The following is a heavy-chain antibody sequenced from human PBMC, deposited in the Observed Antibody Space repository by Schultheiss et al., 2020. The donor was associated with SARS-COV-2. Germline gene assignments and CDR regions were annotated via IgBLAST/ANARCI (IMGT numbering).Heavy chain of an antibody. Sequence: GGSPRLSCAASGFTFSNAWMSWVRQAPGKGLEWVGRIKSKTDGGTTDYAAPVKGRFTISRDDSKNTLYLQMNSLKTEDTAVYYCTTAEGRTDYYYYYGMDVWGQGTTVTVSS. CDR3: TTAEGRTDYYYYYGMDV. CDR2: IKSKTDGGTT. CDR1: GFTFSNAW. D-gene: IGHD3-10*01. V-gene: IGHV3-15*01. J-gene: IGHJ6*02.